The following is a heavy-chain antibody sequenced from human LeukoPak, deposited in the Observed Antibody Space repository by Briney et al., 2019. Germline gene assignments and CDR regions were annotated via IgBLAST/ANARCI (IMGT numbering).Heavy chain of an antibody. CDR2: IYHSGNT. Sequence: SGTLSLTCAVSGDSISSSNWWSWVRQPPGKGLEWIGEIYHSGNTNYNPSLKSRVTISVDTSKNQFSLKLSSVTAADTAVYYCARHLATVTTGNYFDYWGQGTLVTVSS. D-gene: IGHD4-17*01. CDR1: GDSISSSNW. CDR3: ARHLATVTTGNYFDY. V-gene: IGHV4-4*02. J-gene: IGHJ4*02.